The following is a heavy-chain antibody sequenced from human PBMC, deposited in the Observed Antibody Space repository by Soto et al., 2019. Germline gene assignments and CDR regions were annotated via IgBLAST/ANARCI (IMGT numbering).Heavy chain of an antibody. CDR3: ARALITIFGVGHDAFDI. V-gene: IGHV3-53*01. J-gene: IGHJ3*02. D-gene: IGHD3-3*01. Sequence: HPGGSLRLSCAASGFTVSSNYMSWVRQAPGKGLEWVSVIYSGGSTYYADSVKGRFTISRDNSKNTLYLQMNSLRAEDTAVYYCARALITIFGVGHDAFDIWGQGTMVTVSS. CDR1: GFTVSSNY. CDR2: IYSGGST.